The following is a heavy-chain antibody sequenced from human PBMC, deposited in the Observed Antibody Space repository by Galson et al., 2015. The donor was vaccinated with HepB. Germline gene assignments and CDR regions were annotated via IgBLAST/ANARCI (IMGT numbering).Heavy chain of an antibody. CDR2: IIPILGIA. CDR3: AREYIAARLSGYYYGMDV. CDR1: GGTFSSYA. V-gene: IGHV1-69*10. J-gene: IGHJ6*02. Sequence: CKASGGTFSSYAISWVRQAPGQGLEWMGGIIPILGIANYAQKFQGRVTITADKSTSTAYMELSSLRSGDTAVYYCAREYIAARLSGYYYGMDVWGQGTTVTVSS. D-gene: IGHD6-6*01.